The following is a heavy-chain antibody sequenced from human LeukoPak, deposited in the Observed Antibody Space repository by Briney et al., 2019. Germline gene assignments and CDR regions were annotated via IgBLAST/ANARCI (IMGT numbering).Heavy chain of an antibody. CDR3: AREVVPAARGWFDP. Sequence: PSETLSLTCTVSAGSISSSIYYWGWIRQPPGKGLEWIGSIYYSGSTYYSPSLKSRVTISVDTSKNQFSLKLSSVTAADTAVYYCAREVVPAARGWFDPWGQGTLVTVSS. V-gene: IGHV4-39*02. D-gene: IGHD2-2*01. J-gene: IGHJ5*02. CDR1: AGSISSSIYY. CDR2: IYYSGST.